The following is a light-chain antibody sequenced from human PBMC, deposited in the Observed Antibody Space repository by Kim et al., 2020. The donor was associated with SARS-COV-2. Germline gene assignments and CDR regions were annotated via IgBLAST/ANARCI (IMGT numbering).Light chain of an antibody. Sequence: GQRVTIPFSGSGSNLGTNSVHGYQHFPGTAPEVLIYKNKQRPSGVPDRFSGSKSGTSASLAISGLQSEDEGDYYCAGWDDNLNAEVFGGGTQLTVL. J-gene: IGLJ3*02. CDR3: AGWDDNLNAEV. CDR1: GSNLGTNS. CDR2: KNK. V-gene: IGLV1-44*01.